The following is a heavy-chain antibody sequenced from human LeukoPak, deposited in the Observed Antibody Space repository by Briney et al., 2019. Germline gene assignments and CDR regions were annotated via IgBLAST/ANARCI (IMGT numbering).Heavy chain of an antibody. Sequence: PSETLPLTCAVYGGSFSGYYWSWIRQPPGRGLEWIGEINHSGSTNYNPSLKSRVTISVDTSKNQFSLKLSSVTAADTAVYYCARLGRMRYYYGSGIDYWGQGTLVTVSS. CDR2: INHSGST. CDR1: GGSFSGYY. V-gene: IGHV4-34*01. J-gene: IGHJ4*02. D-gene: IGHD3-10*01. CDR3: ARLGRMRYYYGSGIDY.